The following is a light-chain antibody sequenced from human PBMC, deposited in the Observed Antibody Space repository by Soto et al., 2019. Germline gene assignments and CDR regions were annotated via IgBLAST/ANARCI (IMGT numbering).Light chain of an antibody. Sequence: EIVLTQSPGTLSLSPGERATLSCRASQSVRSSYLAWYQQKPGQAPRLLIYGASSRATGIPDRFSGSGSGTDFTLTISRLEPEDFAVYYCQQYGSAPYRFGQGTKLEIK. J-gene: IGKJ2*03. V-gene: IGKV3-20*01. CDR2: GAS. CDR1: QSVRSSY. CDR3: QQYGSAPYR.